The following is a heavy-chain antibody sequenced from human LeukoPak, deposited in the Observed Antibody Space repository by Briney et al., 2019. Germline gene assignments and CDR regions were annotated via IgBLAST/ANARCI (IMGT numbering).Heavy chain of an antibody. CDR2: ITLAGQT. CDR1: GGSISGTNW. V-gene: IGHV4-4*02. D-gene: IGHD1-26*01. CDR3: SRESGPFCPFGY. J-gene: IGHJ4*02. Sequence: SGTLSLTCGVSGGSISGTNWWSWVRQPPGQGLEWIGEITLAGQTNYNPSLNGRVTMSLDKSSNQLSLHLTSVTAADTATYYCSRESGPFCPFGYWGQGTLVIVSS.